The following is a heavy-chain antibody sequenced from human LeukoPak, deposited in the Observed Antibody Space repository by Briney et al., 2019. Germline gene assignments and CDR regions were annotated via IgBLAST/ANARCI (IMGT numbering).Heavy chain of an antibody. CDR1: GGSISSYY. D-gene: IGHD6-13*01. CDR3: ARGYSSRKIDY. Sequence: SSETLSLTCTVSGGSISSYYWSWIRQPPGKGLEWIGYIYYSGSTNYNPPLKSRVTISVDTSKNQFSLKLSSVTAADTAVYYCARGYSSRKIDYWGQATLVTVSS. CDR2: IYYSGST. J-gene: IGHJ4*02. V-gene: IGHV4-59*08.